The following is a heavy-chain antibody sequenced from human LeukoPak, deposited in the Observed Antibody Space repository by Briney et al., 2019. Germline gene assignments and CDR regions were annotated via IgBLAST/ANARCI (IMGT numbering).Heavy chain of an antibody. J-gene: IGHJ3*02. CDR2: IYYSGST. CDR3: ARGRYYDSSGYDAFDI. D-gene: IGHD3-22*01. CDR1: GFTFTTYG. V-gene: IGHV4-59*01. Sequence: GSLRLSCAASGFTFTTYGMSWVRQAPGKGLEWIGYIYYSGSTNYNPSLKSRITISVDTSKNQFSLKLSSVTAADTAVYYCARGRYYDSSGYDAFDIWGKGTMVTVSS.